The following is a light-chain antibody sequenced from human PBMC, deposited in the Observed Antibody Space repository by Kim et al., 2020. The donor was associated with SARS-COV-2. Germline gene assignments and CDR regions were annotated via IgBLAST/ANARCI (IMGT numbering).Light chain of an antibody. CDR2: GKN. CDR3: NTRNSSGNVV. J-gene: IGLJ2*01. CDR1: SRRSYD. V-gene: IGLV3-19*01. Sequence: VALGQTVSTTCQGDSRRSYDASWYNQKPGQDPVLVIYGKNNRPSGIPDRFSGSSSGNTASLTITGAQAEDEADYYCNTRNSSGNVVFGGGTQLTVL.